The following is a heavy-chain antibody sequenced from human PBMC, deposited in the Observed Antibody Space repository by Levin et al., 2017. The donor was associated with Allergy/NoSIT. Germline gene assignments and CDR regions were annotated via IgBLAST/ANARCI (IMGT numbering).Heavy chain of an antibody. Sequence: LRLSCTVSGASMNRRDFYWSWIRQHPGKGLEWIGFIHHSGSAYYNPSLKSRLSMSIDTSKSQFSLKLTSVTVADTAVYFCARDECAWLGECYGMDVWGQGTTVIVSS. CDR1: GASMNRRDFY. D-gene: IGHD3-10*01. J-gene: IGHJ6*02. CDR2: IHHSGSA. CDR3: ARDECAWLGECYGMDV. V-gene: IGHV4-31*03.